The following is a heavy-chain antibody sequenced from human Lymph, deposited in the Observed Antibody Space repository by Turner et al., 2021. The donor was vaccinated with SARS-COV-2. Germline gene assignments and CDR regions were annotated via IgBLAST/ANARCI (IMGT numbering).Heavy chain of an antibody. CDR2: FDHEDGAT. Sequence: VHLVQSGAEVNKPGASVKVSCKVSGSPLTELSMHWVRQAPGKGLEVMGGFDHEDGATIYEQKLQGITTMSVDTSTDTAYMELSSLRSEDTAVYYCATDRKKWMVQTGDGMDVWGQGTTVTVSS. CDR1: GSPLTELS. V-gene: IGHV1-24*01. D-gene: IGHD7-27*01. J-gene: IGHJ6*02. CDR3: ATDRKKWMVQTGDGMDV.